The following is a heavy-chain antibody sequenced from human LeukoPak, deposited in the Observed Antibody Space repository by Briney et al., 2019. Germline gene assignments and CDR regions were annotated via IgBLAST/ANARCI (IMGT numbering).Heavy chain of an antibody. D-gene: IGHD5-18*01. V-gene: IGHV4-59*01. CDR1: GGSISNFY. Sequence: PSETLSLTCTVPGGSISNFYWSWIRQPPGKGLEWIGYIYFSGSTNYNPSLKSRVTISVDTSKNQFSLKLSSVTAADTAVYYCASIDQVETTMGGYYFDYWGQGTLVTVSS. CDR3: ASIDQVETTMGGYYFDY. CDR2: IYFSGST. J-gene: IGHJ4*02.